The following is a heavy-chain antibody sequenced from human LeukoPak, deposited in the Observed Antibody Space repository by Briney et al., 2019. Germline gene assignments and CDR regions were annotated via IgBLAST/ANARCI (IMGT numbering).Heavy chain of an antibody. CDR1: GFTVSSNY. Sequence: GGSLRLSCAASGFTVSSNYMSWVRQAPGKGLEWVSVIYSGGSTYYADSVKGRFTISRDNSKNTLYLQMDSLRAEDTAVYYCARGSGINWFDPWGQGTLVTVSS. CDR2: IYSGGST. J-gene: IGHJ5*02. D-gene: IGHD2-15*01. V-gene: IGHV3-53*01. CDR3: ARGSGINWFDP.